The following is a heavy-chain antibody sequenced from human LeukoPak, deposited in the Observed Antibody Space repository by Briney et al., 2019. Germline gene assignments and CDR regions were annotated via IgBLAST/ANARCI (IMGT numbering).Heavy chain of an antibody. J-gene: IGHJ4*02. Sequence: GGSLRLSCAASGFTFSSAWMNWVRQAPGKGLEWVGRIKSETDGGTTDYAAPVKGTFTISRDDSESTLYLQMNSLKTEDTAVYYCTRRSSAAGRQYFDYWGQGTLVTVSS. V-gene: IGHV3-15*07. D-gene: IGHD6-13*01. CDR3: TRRSSAAGRQYFDY. CDR2: IKSETDGGTT. CDR1: GFTFSSAW.